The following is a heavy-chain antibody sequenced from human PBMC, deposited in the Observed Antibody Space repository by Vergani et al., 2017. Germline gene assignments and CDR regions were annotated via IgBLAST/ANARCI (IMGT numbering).Heavy chain of an antibody. D-gene: IGHD4-17*01. CDR1: GGTFSSYA. Sequence: QVQLVQSGAEVKKPGSSVKVSCKASGGTFSSYAISWVRQAPGQGLEWMGWISAYNGNTNYAQKLQGRVTMTTDTSTSTAYMELRSLRADDTAVYYCAGDRGNTVTPVFVRNYYMDVWGKGTTVTVSS. V-gene: IGHV1-18*01. CDR2: ISAYNGNT. CDR3: AGDRGNTVTPVFVRNYYMDV. J-gene: IGHJ6*03.